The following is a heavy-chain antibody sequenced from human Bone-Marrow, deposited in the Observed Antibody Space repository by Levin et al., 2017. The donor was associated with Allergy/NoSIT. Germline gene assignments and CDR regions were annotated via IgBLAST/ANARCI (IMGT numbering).Heavy chain of an antibody. Sequence: ASVKVSCKTSGYTFTSYHVYWVRQATGQGLEWMGYINPNSGNTAYARKFQGRVTMTRNSSITTAYMELSSLRSEDTAMYYCARGDCYSGSCYGPDWVDPWGQGTQVTVSS. D-gene: IGHD2-15*01. CDR1: GYTFTSYH. CDR3: ARGDCYSGSCYGPDWVDP. CDR2: INPNSGNT. J-gene: IGHJ5*02. V-gene: IGHV1-8*01.